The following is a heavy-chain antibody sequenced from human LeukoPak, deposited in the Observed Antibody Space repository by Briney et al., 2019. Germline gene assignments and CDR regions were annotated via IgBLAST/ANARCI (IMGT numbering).Heavy chain of an antibody. J-gene: IGHJ6*02. CDR1: GGTFISYA. CDR2: IIPIFGTA. D-gene: IGHD3-3*01. V-gene: IGHV1-69*13. CDR3: ARDATIFGVEEEFYYYYGMDV. Sequence: SVKVSCKASGGTFISYAISWVRQAPGQGLEWMGGIIPIFGTANYAQKFQGRVTITADESTSTAYMELSSLRSEDTAVYYCARDATIFGVEEEFYYYYGMDVWGQGTTVTVSS.